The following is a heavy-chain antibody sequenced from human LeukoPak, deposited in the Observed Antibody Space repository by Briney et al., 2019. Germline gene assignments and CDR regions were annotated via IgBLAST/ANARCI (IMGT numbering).Heavy chain of an antibody. CDR2: IYYSGST. Sequence: SETLSLTCTVSGGSLSSYYWSWIRQPPGKGLEWIGYIYYSGSTNYNPSLKSRVTISVDTSKNQFSLQLNSVTPEDTAVYYCARDLDPQGSSSWRPYYYYGMDVWGQGTTVTVSS. J-gene: IGHJ6*02. D-gene: IGHD6-13*01. CDR1: GGSLSSYY. CDR3: ARDLDPQGSSSWRPYYYYGMDV. V-gene: IGHV4-59*12.